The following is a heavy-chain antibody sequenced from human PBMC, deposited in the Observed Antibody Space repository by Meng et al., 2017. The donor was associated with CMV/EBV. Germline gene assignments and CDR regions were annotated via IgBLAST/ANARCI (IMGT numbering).Heavy chain of an antibody. CDR1: GGSIISGDYY. V-gene: IGHV4-30-4*08. CDR3: ARVTSRVAGAFDY. D-gene: IGHD1-14*01. Sequence: QVHHPESGPGLVKPSQTPSLTCTVSGGSIISGDYYWSWIRQPPGKGLEWIGYIYYIGSTYYNPSLKSRVTISVDTSKNQFSLKLSSVTAADTAVYYCARVTSRVAGAFDYWGQGTLVTVSS. CDR2: IYYIGST. J-gene: IGHJ4*02.